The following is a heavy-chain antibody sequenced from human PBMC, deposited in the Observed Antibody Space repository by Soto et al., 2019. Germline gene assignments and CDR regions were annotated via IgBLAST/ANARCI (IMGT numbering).Heavy chain of an antibody. J-gene: IGHJ3*02. CDR1: GFTFTLYS. D-gene: IGHD1-26*01. CDR2: INGGSGKT. V-gene: IGHV1-3*01. Sequence: QVQLVQSGAEVKKPGASVKVSCRASGFTFTLYSMHWVRQAPGQRLEWMGWINGGSGKTKYSQKFQGRVTIARDTSASTAYMEVSSLRSADTAVYYCARYSGNYQDAFDIWGQGTMVTVSS. CDR3: ARYSGNYQDAFDI.